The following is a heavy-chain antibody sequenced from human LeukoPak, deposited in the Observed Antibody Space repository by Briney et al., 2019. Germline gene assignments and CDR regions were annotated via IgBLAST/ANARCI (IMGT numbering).Heavy chain of an antibody. J-gene: IGHJ4*02. D-gene: IGHD5-24*01. V-gene: IGHV4-59*04. CDR3: ARDGGYNHNDY. Sequence: SETLSLTCTVSGGSISSYYWSWIRQPPGKGLEWIGNIFHNGSTYYNPSLKGRVTMSVDTSKNYFSLKMGSVTAADTAVYYCARDGGYNHNDYWGQGTLVTVSS. CDR2: IFHNGST. CDR1: GGSISSYY.